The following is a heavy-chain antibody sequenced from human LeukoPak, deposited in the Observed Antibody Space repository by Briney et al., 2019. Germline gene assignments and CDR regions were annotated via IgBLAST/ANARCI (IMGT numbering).Heavy chain of an antibody. V-gene: IGHV1-8*02. CDR2: MNPNSGNT. Sequence: SSVTVSCKASGYIFMNYDINWVRQATGQGLEWMGWMNPNSGNTGFAQKFQDRVSMTRNTSINTAYMELTSLRSGETAVYYCAKATPGGLHGYSFDYWGQGNVVTVYS. J-gene: IGHJ4*02. CDR1: GYIFMNYD. D-gene: IGHD5-24*01. CDR3: AKATPGGLHGYSFDY.